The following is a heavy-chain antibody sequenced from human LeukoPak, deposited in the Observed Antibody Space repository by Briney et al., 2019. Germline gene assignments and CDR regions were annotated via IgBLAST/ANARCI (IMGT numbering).Heavy chain of an antibody. CDR2: IYYSGST. CDR3: ARVSFGSSWDNYYYYYMDV. J-gene: IGHJ6*03. D-gene: IGHD6-13*01. Sequence: SETLSLTCTVSGGSISSSSYYWGWIRQPPGTGLEWIGSIYYSGSTYYNPSLKSRVTISVDTSKNQFSLKLSSVTAADTAVYYCARVSFGSSWDNYYYYYMDVWGKGTTVTVSS. V-gene: IGHV4-39*07. CDR1: GGSISSSSYY.